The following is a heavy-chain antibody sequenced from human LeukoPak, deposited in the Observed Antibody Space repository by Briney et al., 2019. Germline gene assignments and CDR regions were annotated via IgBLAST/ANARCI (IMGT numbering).Heavy chain of an antibody. V-gene: IGHV4-31*03. CDR3: AREAPGRDGYNVFDY. D-gene: IGHD5-24*01. J-gene: IGHJ4*02. Sequence: SETLSLTCTVSGGSISSGGYYWSWIRQHPVKGLERIGYICYSGSTYYSPSLKSRVTISVDTSKNQFSLKLSSVTAADTAVYYCAREAPGRDGYNVFDYWGQGTLVTVSS. CDR1: GGSISSGGYY. CDR2: ICYSGST.